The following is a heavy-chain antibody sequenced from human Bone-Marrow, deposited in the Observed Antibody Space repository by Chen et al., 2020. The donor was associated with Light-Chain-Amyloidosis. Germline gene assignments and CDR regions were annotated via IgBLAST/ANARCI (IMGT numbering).Heavy chain of an antibody. CDR2: IRSKAYGGTT. CDR1: GFTFGDYA. V-gene: IGHV3-49*04. Sequence: EVQLVESGGGLVQPGRYLRLSCTASGFTFGDYAMSWVRQAPGKGLEWVGFIRSKAYGGTTEYAASVKGRFTISRDDSKSIAYLQMNSLKTEDTAVYYCTRDVPSKARFLEWVGFDPWGQGTLVTVSS. CDR3: TRDVPSKARFLEWVGFDP. J-gene: IGHJ5*02. D-gene: IGHD3-3*01.